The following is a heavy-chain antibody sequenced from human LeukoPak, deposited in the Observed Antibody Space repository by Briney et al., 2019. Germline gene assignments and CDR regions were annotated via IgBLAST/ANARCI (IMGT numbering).Heavy chain of an antibody. CDR1: GGSFSGYS. CDR2: INHSGST. V-gene: IGHV4-34*01. Sequence: PSETLSLTCAVYGGSFSGYSWSWIRQPPGKGLEWIGEINHSGSTNYNPSLKSRVTISVDTSKNQFSLKLSSVTAADTAVYYCARWSGYYALDAFDIWGQGTMVTVSS. D-gene: IGHD3-3*01. J-gene: IGHJ3*02. CDR3: ARWSGYYALDAFDI.